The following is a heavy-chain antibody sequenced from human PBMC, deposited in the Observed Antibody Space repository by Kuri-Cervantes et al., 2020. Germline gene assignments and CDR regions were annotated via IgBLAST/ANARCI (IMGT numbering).Heavy chain of an antibody. V-gene: IGHV3-30*14. CDR1: GFTFSSYA. CDR2: ISYDGSNK. Sequence: LSLTCAASGFTFSSYAMHWVRQAPGKGLEWVAVISYDGSNKYYADSVKGRFTISRDNSKNTLYLQMGGLRAEDMAVYYCARENWYFDLWGRGTLVTVSS. J-gene: IGHJ2*01. CDR3: ARENWYFDL.